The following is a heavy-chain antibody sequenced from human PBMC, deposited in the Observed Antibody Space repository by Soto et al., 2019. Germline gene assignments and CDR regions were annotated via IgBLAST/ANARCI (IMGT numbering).Heavy chain of an antibody. D-gene: IGHD6-19*01. CDR2: ISWNSGSI. Sequence: EVQLVESGGGLVQPGRSLRLSCAASGFTFDDYAMHWVRQAPGKGLEWVSGISWNSGSIGYADSVKGRFIISRDNAKNSLYLQMNSLRAEDTALYYCAKGRIAVADFDAFDIWGQGTMVTVSS. V-gene: IGHV3-9*01. J-gene: IGHJ3*02. CDR3: AKGRIAVADFDAFDI. CDR1: GFTFDDYA.